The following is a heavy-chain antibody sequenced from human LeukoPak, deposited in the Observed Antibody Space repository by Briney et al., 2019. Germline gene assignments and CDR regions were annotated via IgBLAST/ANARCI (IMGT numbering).Heavy chain of an antibody. Sequence: GGSLRLSCAVSGFTFTSYWMNWVRQAPGKGLEWVANIKQDGSEKYYVDSVKGRFTISRDNAKNSLYLQMNSLRAEDTAVYYCARVVVIPKPNFDYWGQGTLVTVSS. D-gene: IGHD3-22*01. CDR2: IKQDGSEK. J-gene: IGHJ4*02. V-gene: IGHV3-7*04. CDR3: ARVVVIPKPNFDY. CDR1: GFTFTSYW.